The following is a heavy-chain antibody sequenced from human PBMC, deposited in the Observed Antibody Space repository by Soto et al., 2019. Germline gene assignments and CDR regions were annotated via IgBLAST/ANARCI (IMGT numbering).Heavy chain of an antibody. Sequence: GGSLRLSCAASGFTFSSYSMNWVRQAPGKGLEWVSSISSSSSYIYYADSVKGRFTISRDNAKNSLYLQMNSLRAEDTAVYYCARVGGYTYYYYGMDVWGQWTTVTVSS. CDR2: ISSSSSYI. J-gene: IGHJ6*02. V-gene: IGHV3-21*01. CDR1: GFTFSSYS. D-gene: IGHD5-12*01. CDR3: ARVGGYTYYYYGMDV.